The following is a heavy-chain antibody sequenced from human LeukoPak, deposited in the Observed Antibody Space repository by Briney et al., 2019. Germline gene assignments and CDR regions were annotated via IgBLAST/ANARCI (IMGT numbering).Heavy chain of an antibody. CDR3: ARALGPDFDY. Sequence: SETLSLTCAVSGVSISSSNWWSWVRQTPGKGLEWIGEIYHSGSTNYNPSLKRRGTISVDKSKNQFSLKLTSVTAADTAVYYCARALGPDFDYWGQGTLVTVSS. CDR1: GVSISSSNW. J-gene: IGHJ4*02. CDR2: IYHSGST. V-gene: IGHV4-4*02.